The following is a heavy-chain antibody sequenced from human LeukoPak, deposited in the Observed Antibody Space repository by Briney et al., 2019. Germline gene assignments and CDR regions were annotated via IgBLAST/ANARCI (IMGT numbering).Heavy chain of an antibody. CDR1: GGSFSGYY. CDR3: ARGRRYQRYNWNYRRMYYFDY. V-gene: IGHV4-34*01. D-gene: IGHD1-7*01. J-gene: IGHJ4*02. CDR2: INHSGST. Sequence: SETLSLTCAVYGGSFSGYYWGWIRQPPGKGLEWIGEINHSGSTNYNPSLKSRVTISVDTSKNQFSLKLSSVTAADTAVYYCARGRRYQRYNWNYRRMYYFDYWGQGTLVTVSS.